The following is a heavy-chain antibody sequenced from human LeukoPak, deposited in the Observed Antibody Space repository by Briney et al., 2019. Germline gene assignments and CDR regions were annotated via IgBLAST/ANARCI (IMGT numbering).Heavy chain of an antibody. V-gene: IGHV4-34*01. CDR2: INHSGST. CDR1: GGSFSGYY. D-gene: IGHD3-22*01. J-gene: IGHJ6*02. CDR3: ARGHYDSSGYYYVRYYYGMDV. Sequence: PSETLSLTCAVYGGSFSGYYWSWIRQPPGKGLEWIGEINHSGSTNYNPSLMSRVTISVDTSKNQFSLKLSSVTAADTAVYYCARGHYDSSGYYYVRYYYGMDVWGQGTTVTVSS.